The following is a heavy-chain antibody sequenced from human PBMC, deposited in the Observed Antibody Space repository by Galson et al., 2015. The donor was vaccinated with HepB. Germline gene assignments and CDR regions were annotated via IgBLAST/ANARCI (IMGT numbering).Heavy chain of an antibody. Sequence: SVKVSCKASGYSFTDYFMHWVRQAPGQGLEWMGWINPNSGGTKYAQIFQGRVIMTRDPSISTAFLDLSSLTSDDTAVYYCARGGASGWADYWGPGTLVSVSS. J-gene: IGHJ4*02. CDR1: GYSFTDYF. CDR3: ARGGASGWADY. CDR2: INPNSGGT. V-gene: IGHV1-2*02. D-gene: IGHD6-19*01.